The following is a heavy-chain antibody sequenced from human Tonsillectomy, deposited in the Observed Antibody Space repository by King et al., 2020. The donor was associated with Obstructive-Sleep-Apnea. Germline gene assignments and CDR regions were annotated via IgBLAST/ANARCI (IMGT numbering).Heavy chain of an antibody. Sequence: VQVVQSGAEVKKPGASVEVSCKASGYTFTSYYIHWVRQAPGQGLEWLGTINPNSGKTTYAQKFYGRLTMTRDTSTTTVYMELSSLRFADTAVYYCGRAGGYSYGSPLDYWGQGTPVTVSS. CDR1: GYTFTSYY. CDR2: INPNSGKT. CDR3: GRAGGYSYGSPLDY. D-gene: IGHD5-18*01. J-gene: IGHJ4*02. V-gene: IGHV1-46*01.